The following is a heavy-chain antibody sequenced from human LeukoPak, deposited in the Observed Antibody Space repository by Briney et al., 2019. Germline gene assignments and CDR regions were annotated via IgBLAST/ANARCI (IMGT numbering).Heavy chain of an antibody. CDR3: ARAGDYGDYVFDY. V-gene: IGHV3-48*03. Sequence: GGSLRLSCAASGFTFSSYEMNWVRQAPGKGLEWVSYISSSGSTIYYADSVKGRFTISRDNAKNSLYLQMNGLRAEDTAVYYCARAGDYGDYVFDYWGQGTLVTVSS. D-gene: IGHD4-17*01. CDR2: ISSSGSTI. J-gene: IGHJ4*02. CDR1: GFTFSSYE.